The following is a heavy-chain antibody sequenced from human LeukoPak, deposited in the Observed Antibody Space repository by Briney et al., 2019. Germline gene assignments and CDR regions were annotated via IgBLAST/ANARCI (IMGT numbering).Heavy chain of an antibody. V-gene: IGHV3-74*01. CDR3: ARISYDSSGYYDY. CDR1: GFTFSSYW. J-gene: IGHJ4*02. CDR2: IDRDGNIT. D-gene: IGHD3-22*01. Sequence: GGSLRLSCAASGFTFSSYWMHWVRQTPGKGLVWVSRIDRDGNITSYADSVKGRFTISRDNAKNTLYLQMSSLRAEDTAVYYCARISYDSSGYYDYWGQGTLVTVSS.